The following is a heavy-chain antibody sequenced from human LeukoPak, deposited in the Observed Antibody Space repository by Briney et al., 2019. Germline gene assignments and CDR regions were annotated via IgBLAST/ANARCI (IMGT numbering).Heavy chain of an antibody. CDR3: ARDQTYGDYGGIPDY. D-gene: IGHD4-17*01. CDR2: MNPNSGNT. Sequence: ASVKVSCKASGYTFTSYDINWVRQATGQGLEWMGWMNPNSGNTGYAQKFQGRVTLTRDTSTSTVYMELSSLRSEDTAVYYCARDQTYGDYGGIPDYWGQGTLVTVSS. CDR1: GYTFTSYD. V-gene: IGHV1-8*02. J-gene: IGHJ4*02.